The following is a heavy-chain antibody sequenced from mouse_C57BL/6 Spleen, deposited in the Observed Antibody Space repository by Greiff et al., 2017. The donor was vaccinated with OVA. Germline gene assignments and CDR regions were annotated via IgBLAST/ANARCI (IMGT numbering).Heavy chain of an antibody. D-gene: IGHD3-2*02. CDR1: GYTFTDYY. J-gene: IGHJ2*01. CDR3: AREGDFTAQATDFDY. CDR2: INPNNGGT. V-gene: IGHV1-26*01. Sequence: EVQLQQSGPELVKPGASVKISCKASGYTFTDYYMNWVKQSHGKSLEWIGDINPNNGGTSYNQKFKGKATLTVDKSSSTAYMELRSLTSEDSAVYYCAREGDFTAQATDFDYWGQGTTLTVSS.